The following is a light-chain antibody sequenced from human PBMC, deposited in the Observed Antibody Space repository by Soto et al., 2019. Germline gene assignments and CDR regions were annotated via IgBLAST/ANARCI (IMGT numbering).Light chain of an antibody. J-gene: IGKJ4*01. V-gene: IGKV1-5*01. CDR2: DAS. Sequence: IQMTQSRSTLSASVGTRVTITCRASQSISNRLAWYQQKPGKAPELLIYDASSLVGGAPSRFSGSGYETDFTLTISSLEPEDFAVYYCQQRNNWPPTFGGGTKVDIK. CDR3: QQRNNWPPT. CDR1: QSISNR.